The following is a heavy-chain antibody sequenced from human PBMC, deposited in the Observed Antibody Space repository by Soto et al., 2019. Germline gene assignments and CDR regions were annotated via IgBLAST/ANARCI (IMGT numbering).Heavy chain of an antibody. D-gene: IGHD3-9*01. CDR2: INPSGGST. J-gene: IGHJ3*02. V-gene: IGHV1-46*01. CDR3: ARGGPHRLYGIIRASFDI. CDR1: GYTFTSYY. Sequence: VKVSCKASGYTFTSYYMHWVRQAPGQGLEWMGIINPSGGSTSYAQKFQGRVTMTRDTSTSTVYMELSSLRSEDTAVYYCARGGPHRLYGIIRASFDIWGQGTMVTVSS.